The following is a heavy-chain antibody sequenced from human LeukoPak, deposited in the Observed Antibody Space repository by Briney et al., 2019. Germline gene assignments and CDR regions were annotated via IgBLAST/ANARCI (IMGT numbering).Heavy chain of an antibody. CDR3: ARGGAAADGSWFDP. CDR2: IYYSGST. J-gene: IGHJ5*02. D-gene: IGHD6-13*01. CDR1: GGSISSGGYY. Sequence: SETLSLTCTVSGGSISSGGYYWSWIRQHPGKGLEWIGYIYYSGSTYYNPSLKSRVTISVDTSKNQFSLKLSSVTAADTAVYYCARGGAAADGSWFDPWGQGTLVTVSS. V-gene: IGHV4-31*03.